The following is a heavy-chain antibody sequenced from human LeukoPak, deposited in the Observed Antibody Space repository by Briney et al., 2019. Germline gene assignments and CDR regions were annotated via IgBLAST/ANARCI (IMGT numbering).Heavy chain of an antibody. D-gene: IGHD4-11*01. Sequence: SETLSLTCTVSGGSIIGYYWSWIRQSPVRGLEWIGYVHFSGTTSFNPSLKSRVTIPVDTSKNQFSLRLSSMTAADTAVYYCAREQYLAYDVFGFWGQGTMVTVSS. J-gene: IGHJ3*01. V-gene: IGHV4-59*01. CDR2: VHFSGTT. CDR1: GGSIIGYY. CDR3: AREQYLAYDVFGF.